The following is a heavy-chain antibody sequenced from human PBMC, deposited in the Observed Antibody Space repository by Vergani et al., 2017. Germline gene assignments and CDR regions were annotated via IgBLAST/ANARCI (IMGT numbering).Heavy chain of an antibody. CDR3: AKDGVVVPAAATAPDAFDI. CDR1: GFTFSSYA. V-gene: IGHV3-23*01. Sequence: EVQLLESGGGLVQPGGSLRLSCAASGFTFSSYAMSWVRQAPGMGLEWVSAISGSGGSTYYADSVKGRFTISRDNSKNTLYLQMNSLRAEDTAVYYCAKDGVVVPAAATAPDAFDIWGQGTMVTVSS. J-gene: IGHJ3*02. D-gene: IGHD2-2*01. CDR2: ISGSGGST.